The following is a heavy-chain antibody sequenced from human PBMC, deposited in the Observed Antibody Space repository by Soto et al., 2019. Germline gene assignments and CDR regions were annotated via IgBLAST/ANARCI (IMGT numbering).Heavy chain of an antibody. CDR3: ARSSGGVFGIIIEGSNWLAP. Sequence: LRLSCTGSGFTFGDYAVNWVRQAPGKGLEWVGFIRSEAYGGTPEYAASAKGIFSISRDDSKSIAYLQMNSLKTEDTAVYYCARSSGGVFGIIIEGSNWLAPWGQGSLVTVSS. V-gene: IGHV3-49*04. CDR1: GFTFGDYA. CDR2: IRSEAYGGTP. J-gene: IGHJ5*02. D-gene: IGHD3-16*02.